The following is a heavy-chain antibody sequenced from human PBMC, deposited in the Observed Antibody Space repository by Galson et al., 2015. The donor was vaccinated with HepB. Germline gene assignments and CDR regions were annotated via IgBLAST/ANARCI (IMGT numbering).Heavy chain of an antibody. CDR1: GYTFTGYY. V-gene: IGHV1-2*06. D-gene: IGHD3-3*01. J-gene: IGHJ5*02. Sequence: SVKVSCKASGYTFTGYYMHWVRQAPGQGLEWMGRINPNSGGTNYAQKFQGRVTMTRDTSISTAYMELSRLRSDDTAVYYCARLPPHDFWSGRDPEIFDPWGQGTLVTVSS. CDR2: INPNSGGT. CDR3: ARLPPHDFWSGRDPEIFDP.